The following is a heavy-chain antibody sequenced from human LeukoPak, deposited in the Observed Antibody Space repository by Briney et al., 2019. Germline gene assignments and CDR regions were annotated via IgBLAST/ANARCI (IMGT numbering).Heavy chain of an antibody. D-gene: IGHD1-26*01. CDR3: ARLEDEWELLGEAAET. J-gene: IGHJ4*02. CDR2: INHSGST. CDR1: GGSFTGYY. Sequence: SETLSLTCAVYGGSFTGYYWSWIRQPPGKGLEWIGEINHSGSTNYNPSLKSRVTISVDTSKNQFSLKLSSVTAADTAVYYCARLEDEWELLGEAAETGGQGTLVTVSP. V-gene: IGHV4-34*01.